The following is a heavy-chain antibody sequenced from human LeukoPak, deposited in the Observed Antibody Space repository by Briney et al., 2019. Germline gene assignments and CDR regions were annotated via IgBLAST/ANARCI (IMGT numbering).Heavy chain of an antibody. CDR3: ARDRVLDYYDSSGYYYVDY. CDR1: GYTFTSYG. D-gene: IGHD3-22*01. J-gene: IGHJ4*02. CDR2: ISAYNGNT. V-gene: IGHV1-18*01. Sequence: ASVKVSCKASGYTFTSYGISWVRQAPGQGLEWMGWISAYNGNTNYAQKLQGRVTMTTDTSTSTAYMELRSLRSDDTAVYYCARDRVLDYYDSSGYYYVDYWGQGTLVTVSS.